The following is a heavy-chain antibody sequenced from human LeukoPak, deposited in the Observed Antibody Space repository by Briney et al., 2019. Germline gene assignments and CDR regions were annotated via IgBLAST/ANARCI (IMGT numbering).Heavy chain of an antibody. V-gene: IGHV4-34*01. Sequence: RTSGTLSLTCAGYGVSFCGYYWCRHSQPPGKGLEWIGEINHSGSTNYNPSVKTRVTISVDTSKNQFSLKLSSVTAADTAVYYRARGPFDYWGQGTLVTVSS. CDR3: ARGPFDY. J-gene: IGHJ4*02. CDR2: INHSGST. CDR1: GVSFCGYY.